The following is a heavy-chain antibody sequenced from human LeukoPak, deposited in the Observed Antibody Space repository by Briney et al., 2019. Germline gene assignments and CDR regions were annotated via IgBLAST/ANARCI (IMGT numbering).Heavy chain of an antibody. Sequence: GGSLRLSCAASGFTFSSYWMSWVRQAPGKGLEWVSYISRGGNTIYYADSVKGRFTISRDNAKNSLYLQMNSLRAEDTAVYYCARAWSPVDYWGQGTLVTVSS. D-gene: IGHD2-8*02. CDR2: ISRGGNTI. J-gene: IGHJ4*02. CDR3: ARAWSPVDY. V-gene: IGHV3-48*04. CDR1: GFTFSSYW.